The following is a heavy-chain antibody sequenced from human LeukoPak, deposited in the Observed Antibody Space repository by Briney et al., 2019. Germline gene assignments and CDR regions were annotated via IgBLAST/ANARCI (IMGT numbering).Heavy chain of an antibody. J-gene: IGHJ4*02. D-gene: IGHD5-12*01. CDR2: INPSGGST. Sequence: GASVKVSCKASGYTFPGYYMHWVRQAAGQGREWMGIINPSGGSTSYAQKFQGRVTMTRDTSTSTVYMELSSLRSEDTAVYYCARGRYSGYPSGNYFDYWGQGTLVTVSS. V-gene: IGHV1-46*01. CDR1: GYTFPGYY. CDR3: ARGRYSGYPSGNYFDY.